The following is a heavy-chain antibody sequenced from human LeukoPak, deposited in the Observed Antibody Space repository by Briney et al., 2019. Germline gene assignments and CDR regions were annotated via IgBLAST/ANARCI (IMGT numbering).Heavy chain of an antibody. J-gene: IGHJ4*02. CDR3: ARQTGESTNFDN. Sequence: GGSLRLSCAASGFTFSSSAMSWVRQVPGKGLEWVSAIYSGGTTYYADSVRGRFTISRDNSKNTLYLLMNSLRAEDTAMYHCARQTGESTNFDNWGQGTLVTVSS. CDR1: GFTFSSSA. V-gene: IGHV3-23*01. CDR2: IYSGGTT. D-gene: IGHD2-2*01.